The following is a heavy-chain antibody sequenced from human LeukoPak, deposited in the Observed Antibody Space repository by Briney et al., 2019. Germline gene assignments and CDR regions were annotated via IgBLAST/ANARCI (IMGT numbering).Heavy chain of an antibody. V-gene: IGHV3-15*01. J-gene: IGHJ4*02. D-gene: IGHD3-22*01. CDR2: IKSKTDGGTT. CDR3: TTDPYYYDSTAH. Sequence: GGSLRLSCAASGFTFSNAWMSWVRQAPGKGLEWVGRIKSKTDGGTTDYAAPVKGRFTISRDDSKNTLYLQMNSLKTEDTAVYYCTTDPYYYDSTAHWGQGTQVTVSS. CDR1: GFTFSNAW.